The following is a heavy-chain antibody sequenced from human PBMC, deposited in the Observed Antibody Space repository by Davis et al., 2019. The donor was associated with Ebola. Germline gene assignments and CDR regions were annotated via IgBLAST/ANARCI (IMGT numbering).Heavy chain of an antibody. CDR2: IRSQANSYAT. CDR3: ARVHTTALGYYYYGMDV. CDR1: GFTFSGSA. J-gene: IGHJ6*02. Sequence: PGGSLRLSCAASGFTFSGSAMHWVRQASGKGLEWVGRIRSQANSYATAYAASVKGRFTISRDNSKNTLYLQMNSLRAEDTAVYYCARVHTTALGYYYYGMDVWGQGTTVTVSS. D-gene: IGHD1-14*01. V-gene: IGHV3-73*01.